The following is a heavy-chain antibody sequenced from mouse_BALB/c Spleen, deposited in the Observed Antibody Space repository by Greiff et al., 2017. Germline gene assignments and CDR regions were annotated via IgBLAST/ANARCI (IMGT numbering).Heavy chain of an antibody. CDR3: TRDAPYGYDGGFDD. D-gene: IGHD2-2*01. Sequence: EVQLQESGTVLARPGASVKMSCKASGYSFTSYWMHWVKQRPGQGLEWIGAIYPGNSDTSYNQKFKGKAKLTAVTSASTAYMELSSLTNEDSAVYYCTRDAPYGYDGGFDDWGQGTTLTVSS. CDR1: GYSFTSYW. J-gene: IGHJ2*01. V-gene: IGHV1-5*01. CDR2: IYPGNSDT.